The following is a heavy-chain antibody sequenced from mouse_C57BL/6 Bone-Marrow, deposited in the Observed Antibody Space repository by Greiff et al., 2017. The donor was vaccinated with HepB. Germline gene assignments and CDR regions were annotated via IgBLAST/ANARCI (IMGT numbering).Heavy chain of an antibody. J-gene: IGHJ4*01. V-gene: IGHV10-1*01. CDR1: GFSFNTYA. CDR3: VRRGANWDAGYAMDY. CDR2: IRSKSNNYAT. D-gene: IGHD4-1*01. Sequence: EVKLVESGGGLVQPKGSLKLSCAASGFSFNTYAMNWVRQAPGKGLEWVARIRSKSNNYATYYADSVKDRFTISRDDSESMLYLQMNNLKTEDTAMYYCVRRGANWDAGYAMDYWGQGTSVTVSS.